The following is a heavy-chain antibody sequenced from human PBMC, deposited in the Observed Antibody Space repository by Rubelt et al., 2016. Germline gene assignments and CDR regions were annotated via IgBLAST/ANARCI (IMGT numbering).Heavy chain of an antibody. Sequence: EVQLVQSGAEVKKPGESLRITCKGSGYTFTNNWITWVRQMPGKGLEWMGRINPTDSETNYSPSFHGHVTISADKSISTAYLQWNSLKASDSAIYYWTRGHGWTDYWGQGTLVTVSS. J-gene: IGHJ4*02. D-gene: IGHD6-19*01. CDR1: GYTFTNNW. CDR2: INPTDSET. V-gene: IGHV5-10-1*01. CDR3: TRGHGWTDY.